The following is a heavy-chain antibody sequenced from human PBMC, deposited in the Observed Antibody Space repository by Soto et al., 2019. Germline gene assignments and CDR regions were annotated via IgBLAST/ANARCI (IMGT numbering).Heavy chain of an antibody. CDR1: GFTFSDYY. Sequence: LRLSCAASGFTFSDYYMSWIRQAPGKGLEWVSYISSSGSTIYYADSVKGRFTISRDNAKSSLYLQMNSLRAEDTAVYYCARSYYYDSSGYQLLGYWGQGTLVTVSS. CDR3: ARSYYYDSSGYQLLGY. CDR2: ISSSGSTI. D-gene: IGHD3-22*01. V-gene: IGHV3-11*01. J-gene: IGHJ4*02.